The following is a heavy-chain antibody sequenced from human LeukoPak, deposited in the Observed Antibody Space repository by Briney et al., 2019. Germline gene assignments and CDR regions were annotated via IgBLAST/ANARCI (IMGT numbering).Heavy chain of an antibody. D-gene: IGHD3-22*01. J-gene: IGHJ4*02. CDR3: ARESVEGYYDSSGYPYFDY. Sequence: GASVKVSCKASGGTFSGYAISWVRQAPGQGLEWMGGIIPIFGTANYAQKFQGRVTITADESTSTAYMELSSLRSEDTAVYYCARESVEGYYDSSGYPYFDYWGQGTLVTVSS. CDR2: IIPIFGTA. CDR1: GGTFSGYA. V-gene: IGHV1-69*13.